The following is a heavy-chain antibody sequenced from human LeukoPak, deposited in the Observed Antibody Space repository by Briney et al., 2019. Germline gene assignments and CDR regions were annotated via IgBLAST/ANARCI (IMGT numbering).Heavy chain of an antibody. D-gene: IGHD6-19*01. CDR1: GFTFSSYS. V-gene: IGHV3-21*01. CDR3: AKEIGYSSGWYDY. Sequence: GGSLRLSCAASGFTFSSYSMNWVRQAPGKGLEWVSSISISSNYIYYADSVKGRFTISRDNAKNSLYLQMNSLRAEDTAVYYCAKEIGYSSGWYDYWGQGTLVTVSS. CDR2: ISISSNYI. J-gene: IGHJ4*02.